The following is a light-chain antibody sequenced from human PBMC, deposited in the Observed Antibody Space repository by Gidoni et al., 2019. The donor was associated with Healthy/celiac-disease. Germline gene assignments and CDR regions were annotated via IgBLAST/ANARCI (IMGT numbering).Light chain of an antibody. CDR3: QQYGSSPWT. Sequence: EIVLTLPPGTLSLSPGERATLSCRASQSVSSSHLAWYQQKPGQAPRRLIYGASSRATGIPDRFSGSGSGTDFTLTISRLEPEDFAVYYCQQYGSSPWTFGQGTKVEIK. V-gene: IGKV3-20*01. J-gene: IGKJ1*01. CDR2: GAS. CDR1: QSVSSSH.